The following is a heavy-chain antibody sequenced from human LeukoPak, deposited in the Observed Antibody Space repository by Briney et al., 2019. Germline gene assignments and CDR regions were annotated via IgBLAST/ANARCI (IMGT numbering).Heavy chain of an antibody. Sequence: SQTLSLTCTVSGGSISSGGYYWSWIRQHPGKGLEWIGYIYYSGSTYYNPSLKSRVTISVDTSKNQFSLKLSSVTAADTAVYYCARGPDIWREAYYFDYWGREPWSPSPQ. V-gene: IGHV4-31*03. J-gene: IGHJ4*02. CDR2: IYYSGST. CDR1: GGSISSGGYY. CDR3: ARGPDIWREAYYFDY. D-gene: IGHD3/OR15-3a*01.